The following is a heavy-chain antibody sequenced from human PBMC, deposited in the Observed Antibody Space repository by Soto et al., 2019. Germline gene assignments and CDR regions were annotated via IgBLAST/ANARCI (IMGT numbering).Heavy chain of an antibody. CDR1: GFSLSTSGLG. J-gene: IGHJ4*02. Sequence: QITLKESGPTLVKPTQTLTLTCTFSGFSLSTSGLGVGWIRQPPGKALEWLALIYWDDDKRYSPSLKSRLTITKDTSKNQVALTMTNMDPVDTATYYCARDWNEYYFDYWGQGTLVTVSS. D-gene: IGHD1-1*01. CDR2: IYWDDDK. V-gene: IGHV2-5*02. CDR3: ARDWNEYYFDY.